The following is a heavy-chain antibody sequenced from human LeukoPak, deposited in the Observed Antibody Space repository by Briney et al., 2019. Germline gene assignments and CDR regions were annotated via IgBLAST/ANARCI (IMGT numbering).Heavy chain of an antibody. CDR1: GFTFSSYA. V-gene: IGHV3-23*01. Sequence: PGGSLRLSCAASGFTFSSYAMSWVRQAPGKGLEWVSVISGSGGTTYYADSVKGRLTISRDNSKNTLYLQMNSLRAEDTAVYYCAKSQWQSGWFDAWGQGTMVIVSS. J-gene: IGHJ5*02. CDR3: AKSQWQSGWFDA. CDR2: ISGSGGTT. D-gene: IGHD6-19*01.